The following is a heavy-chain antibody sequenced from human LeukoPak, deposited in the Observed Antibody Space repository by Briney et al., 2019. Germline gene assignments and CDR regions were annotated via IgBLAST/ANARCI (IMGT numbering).Heavy chain of an antibody. CDR3: AREEETYYDILTGTGYFDY. V-gene: IGHV3-7*01. D-gene: IGHD3-9*01. Sequence: GGSLRLSCAASGFTFSSYWMSWVRQAPGKGLEWVANIKQDGSEKYYVDSVKGRFTISRDNAKNSLYLQMNSLRAEDTAVYYCAREEETYYDILTGTGYFDYWGQGTLVTVSS. CDR1: GFTFSSYW. J-gene: IGHJ4*02. CDR2: IKQDGSEK.